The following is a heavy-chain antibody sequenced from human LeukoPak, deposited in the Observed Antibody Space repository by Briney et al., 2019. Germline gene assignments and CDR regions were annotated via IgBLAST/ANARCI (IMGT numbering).Heavy chain of an antibody. CDR1: GYTFTTYG. J-gene: IGHJ4*02. Sequence: GASVKVSCKASGYTFTTYGISWVRQAPGQGLEWMGWISIYNGNTNFAQKLQGRVSLTTDTSTSTAYMELRSLRSDDTAVYYCARDPTNTSGYYAYFDYWGQGTLVTVSS. V-gene: IGHV1-18*01. D-gene: IGHD5-12*01. CDR3: ARDPTNTSGYYAYFDY. CDR2: ISIYNGNT.